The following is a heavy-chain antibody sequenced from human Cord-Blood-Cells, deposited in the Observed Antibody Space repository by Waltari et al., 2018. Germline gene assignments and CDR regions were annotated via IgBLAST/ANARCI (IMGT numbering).Heavy chain of an antibody. CDR1: GYTFTSYA. J-gene: IGHJ4*02. D-gene: IGHD5-18*01. CDR2: INDGNGNT. CDR3: ARRGYSYGYSSDY. Sequence: QVQLVQSGAEVKKPGASVKVSCKASGYTFTSYAMHWVRQAPGQRLEWMGWINDGNGNTKYSQKFQGRVTITRDTSASTAYMELSSLRSEDTAVYYCARRGYSYGYSSDYWGQGTLVTVSS. V-gene: IGHV1-3*01.